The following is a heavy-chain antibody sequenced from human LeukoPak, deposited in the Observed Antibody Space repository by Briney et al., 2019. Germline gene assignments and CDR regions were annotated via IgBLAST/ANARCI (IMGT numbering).Heavy chain of an antibody. J-gene: IGHJ5*02. CDR2: ISGSGGST. Sequence: GASLRLSCAASGFTFSSYAMSWVRQAPGKGLEWVSAISGSGGSTYYADSVKGRFTISRDNSKNTLYLQMNSLRAEDTAVYYCAKDRQWRKYNWFDPWGQGTLVTVSS. D-gene: IGHD6-19*01. V-gene: IGHV3-23*01. CDR3: AKDRQWRKYNWFDP. CDR1: GFTFSSYA.